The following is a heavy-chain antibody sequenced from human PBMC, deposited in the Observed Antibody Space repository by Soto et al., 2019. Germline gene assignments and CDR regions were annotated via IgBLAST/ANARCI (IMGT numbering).Heavy chain of an antibody. CDR2: IWYDGSNK. CDR1: GFTFSRYG. V-gene: IGHV3-33*01. CDR3: ARGGYYYGSGSYYNTYYYYPMDV. J-gene: IGHJ6*02. Sequence: GGSLRLSCAASGFTFSRYGRQWVRQAPGKGLEWVAVIWYDGSNKYYADSVKGRFTISRDNSGNTVYLQMNSLRAEDTAVYYCARGGYYYGSGSYYNTYYYYPMDVWGQGTTVTVSS. D-gene: IGHD3-10*01.